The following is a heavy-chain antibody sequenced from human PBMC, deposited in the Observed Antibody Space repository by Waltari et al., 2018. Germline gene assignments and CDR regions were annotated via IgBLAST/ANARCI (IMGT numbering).Heavy chain of an antibody. Sequence: EVQLVESGGGLVRPGGSLRLSCAASGFTVSSNYMTWVRQTPGKGLEGVSVIYSNGKTFYVDSVKGRFTISRDISKNTMFLQMNRLTAEDTGVYYCVRESRYNNAAGNYFDPWGQGTLVTVSS. CDR2: IYSNGKT. J-gene: IGHJ5*02. CDR1: GFTVSSNY. D-gene: IGHD1-20*01. V-gene: IGHV3-66*03. CDR3: VRESRYNNAAGNYFDP.